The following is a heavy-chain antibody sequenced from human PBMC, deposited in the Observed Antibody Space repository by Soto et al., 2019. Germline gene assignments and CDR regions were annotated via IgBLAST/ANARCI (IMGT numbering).Heavy chain of an antibody. D-gene: IGHD2-2*01. V-gene: IGHV4-39*01. J-gene: IGHJ5*02. CDR2: IYYSGST. CDR3: ATSDIVVVPATFDP. CDR1: GGSISSSIYY. Sequence: QLQLQESGPGLVKPSETLSLTCTVSGGSISSSIYYWGWIRQPPGKGLEWIGSIYYSGSTYYNPSLKSRVTISVDTSKNQFSLKLSSVTAADTAVYYCATSDIVVVPATFDPWGQGTLVTVSS.